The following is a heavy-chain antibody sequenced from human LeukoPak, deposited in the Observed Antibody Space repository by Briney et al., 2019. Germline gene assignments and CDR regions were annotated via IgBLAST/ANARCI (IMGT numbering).Heavy chain of an antibody. CDR1: GFTFDDYA. CDR2: ISWNSGSI. V-gene: IGHV3-9*01. D-gene: IGHD1-26*01. Sequence: GRSLRLSCAASGFTFDDYAMHWVRQAPGKGLEWVSGISWNSGSIGYADSVKGRFTISRDNAKNSLYLQMNSLRAEDTALYCCAKDKVGWVLQGHYYGMDVWGQGTTVTVSS. J-gene: IGHJ6*02. CDR3: AKDKVGWVLQGHYYGMDV.